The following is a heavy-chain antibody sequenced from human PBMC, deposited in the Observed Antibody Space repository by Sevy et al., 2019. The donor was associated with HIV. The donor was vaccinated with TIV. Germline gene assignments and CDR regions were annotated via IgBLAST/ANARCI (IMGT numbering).Heavy chain of an antibody. CDR3: ARYGYDDYVRTLNY. CDR1: GFTFSSYW. CDR2: IKHDESEI. D-gene: IGHD4-17*01. Sequence: GGSLRLSCAASGFTFSSYWMSWVRQAPGKGLEWVANIKHDESEIYYIDSVKGRFTISRDNAKNSLYLQMDGLRAEDTAVYYCARYGYDDYVRTLNYWGQGTLVTVSS. V-gene: IGHV3-7*01. J-gene: IGHJ4*02.